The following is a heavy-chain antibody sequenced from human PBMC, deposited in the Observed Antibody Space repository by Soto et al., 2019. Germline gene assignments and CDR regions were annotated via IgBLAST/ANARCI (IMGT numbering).Heavy chain of an antibody. V-gene: IGHV1-69*06. J-gene: IGHJ6*02. Sequence: SVKVSCKASGGTFSSYAISWVRQAPGQGLEWMGGIIPIFGTANYAQKFQGGVTITADKSTSTAYMELSSLRSEDTAVYYCARDPYYYDTSGSSVYGMDVWGQGTTVTVSS. CDR2: IIPIFGTA. D-gene: IGHD3-22*01. CDR3: ARDPYYYDTSGSSVYGMDV. CDR1: GGTFSSYA.